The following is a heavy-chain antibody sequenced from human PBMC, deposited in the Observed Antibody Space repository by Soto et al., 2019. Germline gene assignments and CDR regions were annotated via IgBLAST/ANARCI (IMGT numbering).Heavy chain of an antibody. V-gene: IGHV1-69*08. Sequence: QVQLVQSGAEVKKPGSSVKVSCKASGGTFSSYTISWVRQAPGQGLEWMGRIIPILGIANYAQKFQGRVTITADKSTSTAYMELSSLRSEDTAVYYCVREGHDYAYFQHWGQGTLVTVSS. J-gene: IGHJ1*01. CDR2: IIPILGIA. D-gene: IGHD4-17*01. CDR3: VREGHDYAYFQH. CDR1: GGTFSSYT.